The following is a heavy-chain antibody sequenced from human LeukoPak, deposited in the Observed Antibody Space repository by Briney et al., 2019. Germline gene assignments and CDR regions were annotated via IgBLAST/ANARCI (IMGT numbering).Heavy chain of an antibody. J-gene: IGHJ4*02. CDR3: AKGSRIGRWLPLDY. Sequence: PGRSLRLSCAASGFTFDDYAMHWVRQAPGKGLEWVSSINYNSGSIDYADSVKGRFTISRDNAKSSLYLQMNSLRAEDTALYYCAKGSRIGRWLPLDYWGQGTLVTVSS. D-gene: IGHD5-24*01. V-gene: IGHV3-9*01. CDR1: GFTFDDYA. CDR2: INYNSGSI.